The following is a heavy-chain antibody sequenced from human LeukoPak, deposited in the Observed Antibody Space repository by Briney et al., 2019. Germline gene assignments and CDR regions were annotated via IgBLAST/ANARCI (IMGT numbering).Heavy chain of an antibody. D-gene: IGHD6-6*01. J-gene: IGHJ4*02. CDR3: ASGFSSSPYFDY. CDR2: ITGSSSYI. V-gene: IGHV3-21*01. CDR1: GFTFSTYY. Sequence: PGGSLRLSCAASGFTFSTYYMNWVRQAPGKGLGWVSFITGSSSYIYYTDSVKGRFTISRDSAKNSLFLQMNSLRDEDTAVYYCASGFSSSPYFDYWGQGTLVTVSS.